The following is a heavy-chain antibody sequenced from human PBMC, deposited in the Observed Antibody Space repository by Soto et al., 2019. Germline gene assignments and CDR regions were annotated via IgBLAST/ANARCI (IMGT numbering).Heavy chain of an antibody. V-gene: IGHV3-23*01. CDR1: GFTFSSYA. D-gene: IGHD2-15*01. J-gene: IGHJ4*02. Sequence: EVQLLESGGGLVQPGGSLRLSCAASGFTFSSYAMSWVRQAPGKGLEWVSAISGSGGSTYYADSVKGRFTISRDNSKNTLYLQMNSLRAEDTAVYYCAKPLGYCSGASCYSSLWDYWGQGTLVTVSS. CDR2: ISGSGGST. CDR3: AKPLGYCSGASCYSSLWDY.